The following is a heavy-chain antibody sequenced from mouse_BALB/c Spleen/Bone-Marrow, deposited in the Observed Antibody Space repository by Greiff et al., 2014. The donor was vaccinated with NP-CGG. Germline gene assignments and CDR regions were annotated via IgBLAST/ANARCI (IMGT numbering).Heavy chain of an antibody. Sequence: VQLQESGAELVRPGASVKLSCKASGYSFTNYWMNWMKQSPGQGLEWIGMIHPSDSVTRLNQKFKDKAIVTVDKSSSTAYMQLSSPTSEDSAVYYCAKDGNPFDYWGQGTTLTVSS. CDR1: GYSFTNYW. D-gene: IGHD2-1*01. J-gene: IGHJ2*01. CDR2: IHPSDSVT. CDR3: AKDGNPFDY. V-gene: IGHV1-74*01.